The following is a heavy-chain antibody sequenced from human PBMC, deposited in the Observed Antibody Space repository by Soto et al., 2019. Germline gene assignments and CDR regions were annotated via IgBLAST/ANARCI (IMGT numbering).Heavy chain of an antibody. CDR3: ARDPAGYYYFDY. V-gene: IGHV4-4*07. D-gene: IGHD2-15*01. CDR1: NGSVSGYY. J-gene: IGHJ4*02. Sequence: LSLTCTVSNGSVSGYYWSWIRQPAGKGLEWIGRIYTIGSTSYNPSLKSRVSMSVDTSKNQFSLKVKSVTAADTAVYYCARDPAGYYYFDYWGQGALVTVSS. CDR2: IYTIGST.